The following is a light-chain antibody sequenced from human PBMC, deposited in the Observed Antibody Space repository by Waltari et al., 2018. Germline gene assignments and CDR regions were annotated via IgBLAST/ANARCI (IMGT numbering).Light chain of an antibody. CDR2: GAS. V-gene: IGKV3-15*01. Sequence: EIVMTQSPASLSVSPGERATLSFRASQSVSSNLAWYQQKPGQAPRLLIYGASTGATGIPARFSGSGSGTEFTLTISDLQSEDFAVYYCQQYNNWPPFTFGPGTKVDIK. J-gene: IGKJ3*01. CDR3: QQYNNWPPFT. CDR1: QSVSSN.